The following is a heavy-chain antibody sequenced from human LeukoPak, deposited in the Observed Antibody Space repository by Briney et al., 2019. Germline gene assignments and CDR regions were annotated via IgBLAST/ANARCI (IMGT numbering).Heavy chain of an antibody. J-gene: IGHJ4*02. D-gene: IGHD3-10*01. CDR1: GFTFSSYS. Sequence: GGSLRLSCAASGFTFSSYSMNWVRQAPGKGLEWVSSISSSSSYIYYADSVKGRFTISRDNAKNSLYLQMNSLRAEDTAVYYCARAVYGSGSYPFFDYWGQGTLVTVSS. V-gene: IGHV3-21*01. CDR2: ISSSSSYI. CDR3: ARAVYGSGSYPFFDY.